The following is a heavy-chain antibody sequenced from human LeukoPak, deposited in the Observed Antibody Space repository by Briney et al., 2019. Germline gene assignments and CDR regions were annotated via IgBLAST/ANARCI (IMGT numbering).Heavy chain of an antibody. V-gene: IGHV4-39*01. CDR2: IYYSGST. CDR3: ARMVRGIILGPNYSSYSMDV. D-gene: IGHD3-10*01. J-gene: IGHJ6*03. CDR1: GGSINSHTFY. Sequence: PSETLSLTCTVSGGSINSHTFYWAWIRQPPGKGLEWIGNIYYSGSTYYNPSLKSRVTISITTSKNQFSLNLTSVSAADRAVYYCARMVRGIILGPNYSSYSMDVWGKGATVTVSS.